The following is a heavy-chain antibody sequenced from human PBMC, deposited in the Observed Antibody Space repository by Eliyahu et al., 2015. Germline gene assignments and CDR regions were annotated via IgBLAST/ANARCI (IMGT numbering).Heavy chain of an antibody. CDR1: GGSXSGYY. V-gene: IGHV4-34*01. Sequence: QVQLQQWGAGLLKPSETLXLTCAVYGGSXSGYYWGWXRXSPGXGLEWIGEINHAGSTNFNPSLKGRVTISVDTSKDQFSLKLSSVTAADTAVYYCAGSMIGLDYWGQGTPVTVSS. D-gene: IGHD3-22*01. CDR2: INHAGST. CDR3: AGSMIGLDY. J-gene: IGHJ4*02.